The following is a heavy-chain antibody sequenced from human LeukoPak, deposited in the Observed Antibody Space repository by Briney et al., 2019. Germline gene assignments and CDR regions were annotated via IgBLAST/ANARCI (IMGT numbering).Heavy chain of an antibody. CDR2: MRYDGSNK. J-gene: IGHJ6*03. CDR3: ARQAHWSGYYSTGYYYYYMDV. CDR1: GFSFSSYG. V-gene: IGHV3-30*02. Sequence: GGSLRLSCVASGFSFSSYGMHWVRQAPGKGLEWVAFMRYDGSNKYYADSVKGRFTISRDNSKNTLYLQVNSLRNEDTAVYYCARQAHWSGYYSTGYYYYYMDVWGQGTTATVSS. D-gene: IGHD3-3*01.